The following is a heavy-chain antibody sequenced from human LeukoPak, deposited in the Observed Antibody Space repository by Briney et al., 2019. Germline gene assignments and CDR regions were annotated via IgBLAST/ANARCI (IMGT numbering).Heavy chain of an antibody. CDR3: ATDWISSTSGQTVGSRDY. Sequence: GASVKVSCKVSGYTFTELSMHWVRQAPGKGLEWMGGFDPEDGETIYAQKFQGRVTMTEDTSTDTAYMELSSLRSEDTAVYYCATDWISSTSGQTVGSRDYWGQGTLVTVSS. V-gene: IGHV1-24*01. J-gene: IGHJ4*02. CDR1: GYTFTELS. D-gene: IGHD2-2*01. CDR2: FDPEDGET.